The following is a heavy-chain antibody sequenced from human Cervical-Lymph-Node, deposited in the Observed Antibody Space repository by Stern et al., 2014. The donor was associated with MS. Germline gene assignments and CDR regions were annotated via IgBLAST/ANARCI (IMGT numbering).Heavy chain of an antibody. CDR1: GYTFTGYY. J-gene: IGHJ4*02. V-gene: IGHV1-2*06. CDR3: AREAAMAVAGTGVEY. Sequence: VQLGESGAEVKKVGASVKVSCKASGYTFTGYYMHWVRQAPGQGLEWMGRINPNSGGTNYAQKFKGRVTMTRDTSITTAYMELSSLRSDDTAVYYCAREAAMAVAGTGVEYWGQGTLVTVSS. D-gene: IGHD6-19*01. CDR2: INPNSGGT.